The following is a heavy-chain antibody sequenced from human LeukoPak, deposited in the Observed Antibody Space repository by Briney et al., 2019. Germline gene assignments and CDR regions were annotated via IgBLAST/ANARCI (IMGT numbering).Heavy chain of an antibody. CDR3: ARGEDLGY. D-gene: IGHD1-26*01. J-gene: IGHJ4*02. Sequence: GRSLRLSCAASGFTFSSYGMHWVRQAPGKGLEWVAVISYDGNNKYYADSVKGRFIISRDNSKNTLYLQMNSLRAEDTAVYYCARGEDLGYWGQGTLVTVSS. CDR2: ISYDGNNK. CDR1: GFTFSSYG. V-gene: IGHV3-30*03.